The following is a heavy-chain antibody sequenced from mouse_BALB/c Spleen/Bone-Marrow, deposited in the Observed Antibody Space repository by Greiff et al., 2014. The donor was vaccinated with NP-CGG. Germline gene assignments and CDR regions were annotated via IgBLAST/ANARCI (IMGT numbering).Heavy chain of an antibody. CDR3: ARSRDYGSSYYAMDY. CDR2: IDPANGNT. V-gene: IGHV14-3*02. Sequence: VQLKESGAELVKPGASVKLSCTASGFNIKDTYMHWVKQRTEQGLEWIGRIDPANGNTKYDPKFQGKATITADTSSNTAYLQLCSLTSEDTAVYYCARSRDYGSSYYAMDYWGQGTSVTVSS. J-gene: IGHJ4*01. CDR1: GFNIKDTY. D-gene: IGHD1-1*01.